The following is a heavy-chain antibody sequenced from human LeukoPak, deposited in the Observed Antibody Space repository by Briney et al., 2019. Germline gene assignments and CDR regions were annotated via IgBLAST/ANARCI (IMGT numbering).Heavy chain of an antibody. CDR3: ARTRYSGYDPFDY. Sequence: SETLSLTCAVYGGSFSGYYWSWIRHPPGKGLEWIGEINHSGSTNYNPTLKSRITISVDTSKNQFSLKLSSVTAADTAVYYCARTRYSGYDPFDYWGQGTLVTVSS. V-gene: IGHV4-34*01. CDR2: INHSGST. J-gene: IGHJ4*02. D-gene: IGHD5-12*01. CDR1: GGSFSGYY.